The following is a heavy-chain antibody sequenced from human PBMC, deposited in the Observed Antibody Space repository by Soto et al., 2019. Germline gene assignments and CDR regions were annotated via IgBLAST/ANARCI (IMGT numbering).Heavy chain of an antibody. CDR2: IHSDGSST. CDR1: GFTFSYYW. V-gene: IGHV3-74*01. Sequence: DVQLVESGGGSVQPGGSLSLSCAATGFTFSYYWMHWVRQAPGKGLVWVSRIHSDGSSTTDADSVKSRFTISRDNAKNTLYLQMTSLRAEDTAVYYCARGQWGAFDLWGQGTMVTVAS. J-gene: IGHJ3*01. CDR3: ARGQWGAFDL. D-gene: IGHD1-26*01.